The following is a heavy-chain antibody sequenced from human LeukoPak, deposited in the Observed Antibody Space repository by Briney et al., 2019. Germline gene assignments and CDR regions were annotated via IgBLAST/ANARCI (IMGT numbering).Heavy chain of an antibody. D-gene: IGHD6-6*01. CDR1: GGTFSSYA. J-gene: IGHJ5*02. Sequence: SVKVSCKASGGTFSSYAISWVRQAPGQGLEWMGRIIPILGIANYAQKFQGRVTITADKSTSTAYMELSSLRSEDTAVYYCAREGSSMGSNWFDPWGQGTLVTVSS. V-gene: IGHV1-69*04. CDR3: AREGSSMGSNWFDP. CDR2: IIPILGIA.